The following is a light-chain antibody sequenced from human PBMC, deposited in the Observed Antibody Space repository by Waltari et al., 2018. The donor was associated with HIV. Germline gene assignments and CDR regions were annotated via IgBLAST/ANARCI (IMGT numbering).Light chain of an antibody. CDR3: SSDTSSSWV. J-gene: IGLJ3*02. V-gene: IGLV2-14*03. CDR1: SSDVDYYNY. CDR2: DVT. Sequence: QSALTQPASVSGSPGQSITISCTGISSDVDYYNYDCWYQQHPGKAPKLMLYDVTHRPSGVSNRFAGSKSGNTASLTISGLQAEDEADYYCSSDTSSSWVFGGGTKLTVL.